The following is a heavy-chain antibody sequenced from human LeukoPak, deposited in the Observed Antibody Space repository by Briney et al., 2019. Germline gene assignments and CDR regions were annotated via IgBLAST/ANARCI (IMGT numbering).Heavy chain of an antibody. J-gene: IGHJ4*02. CDR1: GDTLNKYG. Sequence: ASVKVSCKASGDTLNKYGITWVRQAPGQGLEWMGRIIPLFKTVNFAPKFRGRVTFTADTSTGTAYMELASLTSDDTAVYFCARDLPQRRQLPDYWGQGTLVTVST. V-gene: IGHV1-69*06. CDR2: IIPLFKTV. CDR3: ARDLPQRRQLPDY. D-gene: IGHD2-2*01.